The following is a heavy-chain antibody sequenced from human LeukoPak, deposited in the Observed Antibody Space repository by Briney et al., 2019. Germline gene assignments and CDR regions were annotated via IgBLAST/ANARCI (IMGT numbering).Heavy chain of an antibody. D-gene: IGHD3-22*01. CDR1: GFTFNTYW. J-gene: IGHJ4*02. V-gene: IGHV3-74*01. CDR2: INNDGSIT. Sequence: GGSLRLSCAASGFTFNTYWLRWVRQAPGKGLGWVSHINNDGSITNYADSVKGRFTISRDNAKNRLYLQMNSLRAEDTAVYYCARVVYFDSSGYRHFDYWGQGTLVTVS. CDR3: ARVVYFDSSGYRHFDY.